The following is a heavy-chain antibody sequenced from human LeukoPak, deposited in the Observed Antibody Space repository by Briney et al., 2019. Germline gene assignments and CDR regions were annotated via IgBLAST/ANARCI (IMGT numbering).Heavy chain of an antibody. CDR2: IDPSDSYT. V-gene: IGHV5-10-1*01. Sequence: GESLRISCKGSGYTFTSYSISWVRQIPGKFLDLMMRIDPSDSYTNYSPSFQGHVTISADKSISTAYLQWSSLKASDTAMYYCARPVYGSGNRMDVWGKGTTVTVSS. J-gene: IGHJ6*04. D-gene: IGHD3-10*01. CDR3: ARPVYGSGNRMDV. CDR1: GYTFTSYS.